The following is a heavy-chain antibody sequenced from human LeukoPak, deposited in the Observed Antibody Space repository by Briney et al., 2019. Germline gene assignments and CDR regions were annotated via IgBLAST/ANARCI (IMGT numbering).Heavy chain of an antibody. CDR1: GGSISGYY. J-gene: IGHJ4*02. CDR3: ARAGYDFWSSYRGPDYFDL. CDR2: MYYSGNT. V-gene: IGHV4-59*01. D-gene: IGHD3-3*01. Sequence: KSSETLSLTCTVSGGSISGYYWSWIRQPPGMPLEWIGYMYYSGNTNYNPSLKSRVTISVDTSKSQFSLKLRFVTAADTAVYYCARAGYDFWSSYRGPDYFDLWGQGTLVTVSS.